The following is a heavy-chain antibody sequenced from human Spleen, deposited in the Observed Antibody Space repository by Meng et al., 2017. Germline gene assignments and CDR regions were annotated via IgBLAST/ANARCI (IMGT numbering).Heavy chain of an antibody. CDR2: VSAYNCET. J-gene: IGHJ5*02. V-gene: IGHV1-18*01. CDR1: GYTFMHYG. D-gene: IGHD3-3*01. CDR3: ARSKIFPFFGFLTNCFDP. Sequence: AAVNVSCKASGYTFMHYGISRVRQAPGQGLEWMGCVSAYNCETHYAQKFQGRVTMTTDTSAATAYMELRSLRSDDAAIYYCARSKIFPFFGFLTNCFDPWGQGTRVTVSS.